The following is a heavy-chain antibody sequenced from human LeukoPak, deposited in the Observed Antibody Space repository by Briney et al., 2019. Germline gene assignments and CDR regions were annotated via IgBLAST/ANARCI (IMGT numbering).Heavy chain of an antibody. CDR2: IYTSGST. Sequence: SETLSLTCTVSGGSISSYYWSWIRQPAGKGLEWIGRIYTSGSTNYNPSLKSRVTMSVDTSKNQFSLKLSSVTAADTAVYYCARSTSYSSSTWENAEYFQHWGQGTLVTVSS. CDR3: ARSTSYSSSTWENAEYFQH. J-gene: IGHJ1*01. CDR1: GGSISSYY. V-gene: IGHV4-4*07. D-gene: IGHD6-13*01.